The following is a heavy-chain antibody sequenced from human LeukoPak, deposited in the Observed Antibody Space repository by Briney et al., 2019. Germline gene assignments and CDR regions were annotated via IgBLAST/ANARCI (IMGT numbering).Heavy chain of an antibody. CDR1: GGSISDYW. CDR3: AGAPYDSNWPPYYYHGLDV. Sequence: NPSETLSLTCTVSGGSISDYWWTWIRMSPGGGLEWIGYVSLIEAANYTPSLNSRFTISLDASKDQFSLRLTSVITADTAVYYCAGAPYDSNWPPYYYHGLDVWGQGTAVTVFS. CDR2: VSLIEAA. V-gene: IGHV4-59*01. D-gene: IGHD3-22*01. J-gene: IGHJ6*02.